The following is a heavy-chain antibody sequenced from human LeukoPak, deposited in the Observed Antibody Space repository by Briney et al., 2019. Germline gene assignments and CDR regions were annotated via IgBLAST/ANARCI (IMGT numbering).Heavy chain of an antibody. CDR2: IYYSGST. CDR1: GGSISTSSYY. V-gene: IGHV4-39*07. D-gene: IGHD2-15*01. CDR3: ARDYSGDPDY. Sequence: SETLSLTCTVSGGSISTSSYYWGWIRQPPGKGLECIGNIYYSGSTYYNPSLKSRVTISVDTSKNQFSLKLSSVTAADTAVYYCARDYSGDPDYWGQGTLVTVSS. J-gene: IGHJ4*02.